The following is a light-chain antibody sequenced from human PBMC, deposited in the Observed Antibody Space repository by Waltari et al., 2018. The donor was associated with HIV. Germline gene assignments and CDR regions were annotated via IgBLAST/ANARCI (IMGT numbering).Light chain of an antibody. J-gene: IGKJ4*01. V-gene: IGKV3-11*01. Sequence: EIVLTQSPATLSLSPGERATLSCRASQSVSSYLAWYQQNPGQAPRLLIDDASNRATGIPARFSGSGSGTDFTLTISSLEPEDFAVYYCQQRSNWPPRLTFGGGTKVEIK. CDR2: DAS. CDR1: QSVSSY. CDR3: QQRSNWPPRLT.